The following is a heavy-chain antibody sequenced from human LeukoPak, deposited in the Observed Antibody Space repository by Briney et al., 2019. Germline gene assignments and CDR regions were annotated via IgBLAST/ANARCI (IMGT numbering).Heavy chain of an antibody. CDR1: GFTFGTYG. CDR3: ARDGGRFLEWLLSYYFDY. Sequence: PGGSLRLSCAASGFTFGTYGMHWVRQAPGKGLEWVAFIRYDGSYEYYADSVRGRFTISRDNPKNTLYLQMNSLRVEDTAVYYCARDGGRFLEWLLSYYFDYWGQGALVTVSS. V-gene: IGHV3-30*02. D-gene: IGHD3-3*01. J-gene: IGHJ4*02. CDR2: IRYDGSYE.